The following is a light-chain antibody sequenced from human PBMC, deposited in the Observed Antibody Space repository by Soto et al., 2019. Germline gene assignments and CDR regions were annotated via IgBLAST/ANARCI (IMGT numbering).Light chain of an antibody. V-gene: IGKV3-15*01. CDR1: QSVSSN. J-gene: IGKJ4*01. CDR3: QQYNNWPLT. Sequence: EIVMTQSPATLSVSPRERATLSCRASQSVSSNLAWYQQKPGQPPRLLIYGESTRATGIPARFSGSGSGPALTLTISSLQSEDFAVYCCQQYNNWPLTFGGGTKVEIK. CDR2: GES.